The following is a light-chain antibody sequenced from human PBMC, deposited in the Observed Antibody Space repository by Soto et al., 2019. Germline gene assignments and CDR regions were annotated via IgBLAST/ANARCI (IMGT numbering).Light chain of an antibody. J-gene: IGKJ1*01. V-gene: IGKV2-30*01. Sequence: DVVMPQSPLSLPVTLGQQASISWRSSQSLVDSDGSHSLNWFHQRPGQSQRRLIHKVSIRDSGVPDRVSGSGAGEDFTLKISRGEFEDVGVYYCLQGTQCAWTCGPGNNVEIK. CDR2: KVS. CDR3: LQGTQCAWT. CDR1: QSLVDSDGSHS.